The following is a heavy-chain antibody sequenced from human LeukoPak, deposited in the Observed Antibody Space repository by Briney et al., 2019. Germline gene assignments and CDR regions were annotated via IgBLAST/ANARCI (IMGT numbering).Heavy chain of an antibody. CDR2: INWNGGNT. CDR3: ARSKGYSGSYNDAFDI. D-gene: IGHD1-26*01. CDR1: GFTFSSYC. J-gene: IGHJ3*02. Sequence: GRSLRLSCAASGFTFSSYCMHWVRQAPGKGLEWVSGINWNGGNTDYADSVKGRFTISRDNAKNSLYLQMNRLRAEDTALYLCARSKGYSGSYNDAFDIWGQGTMVTVSS. V-gene: IGHV3-20*01.